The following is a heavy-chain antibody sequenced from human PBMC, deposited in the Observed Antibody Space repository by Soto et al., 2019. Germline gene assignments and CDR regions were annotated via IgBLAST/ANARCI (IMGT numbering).Heavy chain of an antibody. CDR1: GYRFSDYY. V-gene: IGHV1-2*02. Sequence: QVQLVQSGAEVKKPGASVTVTCKASGYRFSDYYLHWVRQAPGQGPEWMGWMNPNSGDTKDAQKFKGRVTMTRDTSVRTAFMELNWLKSDDTAVYYCPRESGGATATLDYYYFYMDVWGIGTTVTVSS. J-gene: IGHJ6*03. D-gene: IGHD5-12*01. CDR3: PRESGGATATLDYYYFYMDV. CDR2: MNPNSGDT.